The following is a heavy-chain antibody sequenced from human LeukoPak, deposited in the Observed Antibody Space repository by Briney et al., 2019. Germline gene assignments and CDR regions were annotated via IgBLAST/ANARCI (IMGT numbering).Heavy chain of an antibody. Sequence: ASVKVSCKASGYTFSNFYMNWVRQAPGQGLEWMGILNPSGGSTRYAQKFQGRVTMIRDTSTSTVYMELSSLRSEDTAVYYCARGSSSGAYYFDYWGQGALVTVSS. CDR1: GYTFSNFY. V-gene: IGHV1-46*01. CDR3: ARGSSSGAYYFDY. J-gene: IGHJ4*02. CDR2: LNPSGGST. D-gene: IGHD3-22*01.